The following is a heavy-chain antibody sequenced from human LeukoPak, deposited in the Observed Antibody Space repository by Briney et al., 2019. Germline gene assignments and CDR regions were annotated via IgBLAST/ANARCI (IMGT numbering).Heavy chain of an antibody. J-gene: IGHJ5*02. CDR2: INPNSGST. CDR1: GYTFTGYY. V-gene: IGHV1-2*02. Sequence: GASVKVSCKASGYTFTGYYMHWVRQAPGQGLEWMGWINPNSGSTNYAQKFQGRVTMTRDTSISTAYMELSRLRSDDTAVYYCASIAVAGTTSPNWFDPWGQGTLVTVSS. D-gene: IGHD6-19*01. CDR3: ASIAVAGTTSPNWFDP.